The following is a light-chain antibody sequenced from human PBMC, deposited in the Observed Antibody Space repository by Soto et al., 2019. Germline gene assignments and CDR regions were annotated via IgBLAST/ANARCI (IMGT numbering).Light chain of an antibody. V-gene: IGKV1-5*01. CDR1: QSISSW. CDR2: DAF. Sequence: DIQMTQSPSILSASVGDRLTVTCRASQSISSWLAWYQQKPGKAPKLLIFDAFSLESGVPSRFSGSRSGTEFTLTISSLQPDDYATYYCQQYNSYSPLTFGGGTKVDI. J-gene: IGKJ4*01. CDR3: QQYNSYSPLT.